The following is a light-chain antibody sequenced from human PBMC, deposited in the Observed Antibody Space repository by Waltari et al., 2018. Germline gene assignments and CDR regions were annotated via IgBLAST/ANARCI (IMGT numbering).Light chain of an antibody. CDR1: QSISRW. CDR3: QHYNSFSALFT. V-gene: IGKV1-5*03. CDR2: KAS. J-gene: IGKJ3*01. Sequence: DIQMTQSPSTVSASVGDRVTITCRASQSISRWLAWYQQKPGKAPKLLIHKASSLQSGVPSRFSDSGSGTEFTLNITSLQPDDFATYYCQHYNSFSALFTFGPGTQVDIK.